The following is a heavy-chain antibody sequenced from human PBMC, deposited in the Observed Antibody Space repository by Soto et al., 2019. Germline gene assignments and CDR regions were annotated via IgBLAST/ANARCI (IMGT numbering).Heavy chain of an antibody. J-gene: IGHJ4*02. CDR3: ARVAGRGSCYN. V-gene: IGHV3-33*01. D-gene: IGHD2-15*01. Sequence: QVQLVESGGGVVQPGRSLRLSCAASGFTFSSYGMHWVRQAPGKGLEWVAVIWYDGSKTYYADSVKGRFTITRDNSKNTRYLQMNSLRAEDTAVYYCARVAGRGSCYNWGQGTLVTVSS. CDR2: IWYDGSKT. CDR1: GFTFSSYG.